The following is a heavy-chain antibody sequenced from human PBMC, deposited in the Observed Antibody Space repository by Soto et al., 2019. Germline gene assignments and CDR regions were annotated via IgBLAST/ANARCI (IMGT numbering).Heavy chain of an antibody. Sequence: QVQLVQSGAEVKKPGSSVKVSCKASGGTFSSYAITWVRQAPGQGLEWMGGFNPIFGSPIYAQKFQGRVTITADESTSTAYVDLSSLRSEDTAVYYCARVIMGGYSVVVTARGAFDYWGQGTLVTVSS. V-gene: IGHV1-69*01. CDR1: GGTFSSYA. J-gene: IGHJ4*02. D-gene: IGHD2-21*02. CDR2: FNPIFGSP. CDR3: ARVIMGGYSVVVTARGAFDY.